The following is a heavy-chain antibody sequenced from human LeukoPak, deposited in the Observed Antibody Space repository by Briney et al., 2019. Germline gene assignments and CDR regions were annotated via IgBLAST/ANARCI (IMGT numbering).Heavy chain of an antibody. CDR1: GYTFTSYD. Sequence: ASVKVSCKASGYTFTSYDFNWVRQATGQGLDWMGWMNPNTGNTGYAQKFQGRVTMTRNTSISTAYMELSSLRSEDTAVYYCVRGYTAASAYAFDIWGQGTMVTVSS. CDR3: VRGYTAASAYAFDI. J-gene: IGHJ3*02. CDR2: MNPNTGNT. V-gene: IGHV1-8*01. D-gene: IGHD5-18*01.